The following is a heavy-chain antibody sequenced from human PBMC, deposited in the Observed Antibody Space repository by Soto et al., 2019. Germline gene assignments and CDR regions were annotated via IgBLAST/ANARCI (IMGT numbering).Heavy chain of an antibody. D-gene: IGHD3-10*01. J-gene: IGHJ3*02. CDR1: GYTFTHYG. Sequence: QVPLVQSGAEVKKPGASVKVSCKASGYTFTHYGISWVRQAPGQGLAWMGWISALNGNTKYVDNLQDRVTMTSDTSTNTSYLEVRSLRSDDTAMYYCARVYGSWSYIAFDIWGQGTMVTVSS. V-gene: IGHV1-18*01. CDR2: ISALNGNT. CDR3: ARVYGSWSYIAFDI.